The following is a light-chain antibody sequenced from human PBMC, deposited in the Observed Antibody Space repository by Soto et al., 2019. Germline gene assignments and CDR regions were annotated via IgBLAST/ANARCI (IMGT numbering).Light chain of an antibody. V-gene: IGKV3-20*01. CDR1: QSVSSSY. Sequence: IVLTQSPGTLSLSPGKRATLSCRASQSVSSSYLAWYQQKPGQAPRLLIYDASSRATGIPDRFSGSGSGTDFTLTISRLEPEDFAVYFCQKYGSSPYTFGQGTKLEIK. CDR3: QKYGSSPYT. CDR2: DAS. J-gene: IGKJ2*01.